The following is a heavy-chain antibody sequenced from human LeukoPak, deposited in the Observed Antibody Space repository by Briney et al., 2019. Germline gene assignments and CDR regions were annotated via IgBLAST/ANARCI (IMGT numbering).Heavy chain of an antibody. J-gene: IGHJ3*02. V-gene: IGHV3-7*01. D-gene: IGHD3-16*02. Sequence: GGSLRLSCAASGFTFSSYWMSWFRQAPGKGLEWVANIKQDGREKYYVDSVKGRFTISRDNAKNSLYLQMNSLRAEDTAVYYCARVALKGLYDYVWGSYRYRAFDIWGQGTMVTVSS. CDR2: IKQDGREK. CDR3: ARVALKGLYDYVWGSYRYRAFDI. CDR1: GFTFSSYW.